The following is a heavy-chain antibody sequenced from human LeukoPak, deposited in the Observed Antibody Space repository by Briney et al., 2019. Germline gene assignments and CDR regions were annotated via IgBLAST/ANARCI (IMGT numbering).Heavy chain of an antibody. J-gene: IGHJ5*02. CDR2: IKQDGSEK. V-gene: IGHV3-7*01. D-gene: IGHD5-12*01. Sequence: GGSLRLSCAASGFTFSSYWMSWVRQAPGKGLEWVANIKQDGSEKYYVDSVKGRFTISRDNAKNSLYLQMNSLRAEDTAVYYCARDHSGYDPHYSSWGQGTLVTVSS. CDR1: GFTFSSYW. CDR3: ARDHSGYDPHYSS.